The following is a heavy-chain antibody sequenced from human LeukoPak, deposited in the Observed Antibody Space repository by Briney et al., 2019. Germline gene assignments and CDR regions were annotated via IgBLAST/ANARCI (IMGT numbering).Heavy chain of an antibody. Sequence: SVKVSCKASGYTFTGYYMHWVRQAPGQGLEWMGWINPNSGGTNYAQKFQGRVTMTRDTSISTAYMELSRLRSDDTAVYYCARQRTSSGWSQGRYWGQGTLVTVSS. D-gene: IGHD6-19*01. CDR2: INPNSGGT. J-gene: IGHJ4*02. V-gene: IGHV1-2*02. CDR1: GYTFTGYY. CDR3: ARQRTSSGWSQGRY.